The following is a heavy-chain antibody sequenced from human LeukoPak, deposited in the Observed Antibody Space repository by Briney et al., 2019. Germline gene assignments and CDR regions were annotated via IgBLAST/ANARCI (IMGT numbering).Heavy chain of an antibody. Sequence: GESLKISCKGSGYSFTSYWIGWVRQMPGKGLEWMGIIYPGDSDTTYSPSFQGQITISADKSISTAYLQWSSLKASDTAMYYCARHIIRGVITSPFDYWGQGALVTVSS. CDR1: GYSFTSYW. V-gene: IGHV5-51*01. CDR2: IYPGDSDT. D-gene: IGHD3-10*01. J-gene: IGHJ4*02. CDR3: ARHIIRGVITSPFDY.